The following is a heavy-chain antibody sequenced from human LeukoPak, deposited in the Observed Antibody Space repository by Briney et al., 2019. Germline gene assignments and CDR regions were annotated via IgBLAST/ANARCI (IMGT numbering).Heavy chain of an antibody. J-gene: IGHJ4*02. D-gene: IGHD1-14*01. CDR2: ISYDGSNK. CDR3: AAAILTGTGDY. V-gene: IGHV3-30*03. Sequence: PGGSLRLSCAASGFTFSSYGMHWVRQAPGKGLEWVAVISYDGSNKYYADSVKGRFTISRDNSKNTLYLQMSSLRAEDTAVYYCAAAILTGTGDYWGQGTLVTVSS. CDR1: GFTFSSYG.